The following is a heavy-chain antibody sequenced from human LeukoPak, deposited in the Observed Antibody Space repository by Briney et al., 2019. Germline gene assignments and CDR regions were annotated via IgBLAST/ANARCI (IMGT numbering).Heavy chain of an antibody. CDR2: MNQDGSVK. CDR1: GFTFSDSR. J-gene: IGHJ6*02. CDR3: ATYTHWVAGDV. D-gene: IGHD3-16*01. Sequence: GGSLRLSCAASGFTFSDSRMSWVRQAPGKGLEWVANMNQDGSVKGYVDSVKGRFTISRDNARNSLYLQMSSLRPEDTAVYYCATYTHWVAGDVWGQGTTVTVSS. V-gene: IGHV3-7*01.